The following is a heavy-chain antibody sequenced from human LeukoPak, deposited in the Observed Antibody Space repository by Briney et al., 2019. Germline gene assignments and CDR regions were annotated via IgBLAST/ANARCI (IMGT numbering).Heavy chain of an antibody. J-gene: IGHJ4*02. CDR2: ISGSGGST. Sequence: GGSLRFSCAASGFTFSSYAMSWVRQAPGKGLEWVSAISGSGGSTYYADSVKGRFTISRDNSKNTLYLQMNSLRAEDTAVYYCAKRRGGRDGYYFDYWGQGTLVTVSS. D-gene: IGHD5-24*01. CDR3: AKRRGGRDGYYFDY. V-gene: IGHV3-23*01. CDR1: GFTFSSYA.